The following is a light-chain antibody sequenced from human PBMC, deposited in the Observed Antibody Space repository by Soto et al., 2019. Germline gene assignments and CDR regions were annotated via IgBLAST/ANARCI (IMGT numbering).Light chain of an antibody. CDR3: WSYTSSDNWV. V-gene: IGLV2-11*01. J-gene: IGLJ3*02. Sequence: QSVLTQPRSVSGSPGQSVTISCTGTNSDVGAYNYISWYQQFPGKAPKVIISAVSRRRSGVPDRFSGSKSGNTASLTISGLQAEDEAAYYCWSYTSSDNWVFGGGTKVTVL. CDR1: NSDVGAYNY. CDR2: AVS.